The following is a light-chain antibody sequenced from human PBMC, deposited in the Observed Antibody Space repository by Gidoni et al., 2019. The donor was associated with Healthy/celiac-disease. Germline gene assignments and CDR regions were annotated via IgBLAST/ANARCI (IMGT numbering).Light chain of an antibody. CDR1: SSHIGHNY. J-gene: IGLJ3*02. V-gene: IGLV1-51*01. CDR2: DDN. Sequence: QSVLTQPPSVSAAPGQKVTISCSGSSSHIGHNYVSWYQQLPGTAPKLLIYDDNRRPSGISGRFSGSRSGTSATLDITGLQTGDEADYYCGTWDDTLSAGMFGGGTKLTVL. CDR3: GTWDDTLSAGM.